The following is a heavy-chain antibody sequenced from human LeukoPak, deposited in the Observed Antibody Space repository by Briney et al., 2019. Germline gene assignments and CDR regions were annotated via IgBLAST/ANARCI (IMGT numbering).Heavy chain of an antibody. V-gene: IGHV3-7*01. J-gene: IGHJ4*02. CDR3: ARDRVLYYYGSGSHYFDY. CDR1: GFTFSSYW. CDR2: IKQDGSEK. D-gene: IGHD3-10*01. Sequence: GGSLRRSCAASGFTFSSYWMSWVRQAPGKGLEWVANIKQDGSEKYYVDSVKGRFTISRDNAKNSLYLQMNSLRAEDTAVYYCARDRVLYYYGSGSHYFDYWGQGTLVTVSS.